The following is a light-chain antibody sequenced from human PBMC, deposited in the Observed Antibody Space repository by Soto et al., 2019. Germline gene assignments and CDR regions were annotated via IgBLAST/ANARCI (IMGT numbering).Light chain of an antibody. CDR3: QQSYSKSPT. CDR2: AAS. CDR1: QSISSY. V-gene: IGKV1-39*01. J-gene: IGKJ1*01. Sequence: IPMTQSPSSLSASMGDRVTITCRASQSISSYLNWYQQKPGKAPKLLIYAASSLQSGVPSRFSGSGSGTDFTLTISSLQPEDFATYYCQQSYSKSPTFGQGPKVDVK.